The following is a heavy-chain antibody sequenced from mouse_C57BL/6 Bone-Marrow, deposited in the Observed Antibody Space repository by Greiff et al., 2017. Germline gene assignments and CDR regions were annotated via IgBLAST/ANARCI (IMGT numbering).Heavy chain of an antibody. J-gene: IGHJ1*03. V-gene: IGHV1-81*01. CDR3: ARTSYYSIYWYFDV. CDR1: GYTFTSYG. CDR2: IYPRSGNT. D-gene: IGHD2-12*01. Sequence: QVQLKESGAELARPGASVKLSCKASGYTFTSYGISWVKQRTGQGLEWIGEIYPRSGNTYYNEKFKGKATLTADKSSSTAYMELRSLTSEDTAVYFCARTSYYSIYWYFDVWGTGTTVTVSS.